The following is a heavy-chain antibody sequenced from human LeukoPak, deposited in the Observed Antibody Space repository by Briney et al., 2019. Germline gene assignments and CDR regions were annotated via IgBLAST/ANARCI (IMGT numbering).Heavy chain of an antibody. Sequence: GGSLRLSCAASGFTFNSYAMSWVRQAPGKGLEWVANIKQDGSEKYYVDSVKGRFTISRDNAKNSLYLQMNSLRAEDTAVYYCAREGDSSGYYYDYFDYWGQGTLVTVSS. CDR1: GFTFNSYA. V-gene: IGHV3-7*01. J-gene: IGHJ4*02. D-gene: IGHD3-22*01. CDR2: IKQDGSEK. CDR3: AREGDSSGYYYDYFDY.